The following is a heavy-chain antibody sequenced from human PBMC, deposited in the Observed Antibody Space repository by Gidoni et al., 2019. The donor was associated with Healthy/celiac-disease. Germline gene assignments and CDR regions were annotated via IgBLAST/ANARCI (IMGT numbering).Heavy chain of an antibody. CDR2: ISSSGSTI. CDR3: AREVDTAAAGFDY. Sequence: QVQLVESGRGLVKHGGSLRLYCAASGFTFSDYYMSWIRQAPGKGLECVSYISSSGSTIYYADSVKGRFTISRDNAKNSLYLQMNSLRAEDTAVYYFAREVDTAAAGFDYWCQGTLVTVSS. J-gene: IGHJ4*02. CDR1: GFTFSDYY. V-gene: IGHV3-11*01. D-gene: IGHD6-13*01.